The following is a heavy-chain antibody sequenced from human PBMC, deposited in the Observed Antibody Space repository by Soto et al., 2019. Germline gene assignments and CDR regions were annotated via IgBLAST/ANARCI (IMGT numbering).Heavy chain of an antibody. D-gene: IGHD3-10*01. V-gene: IGHV1-18*01. J-gene: IGHJ6*02. CDR3: TREGSAPYYYYGMDA. CDR1: GYTFTSYG. Sequence: GASVKVSCKASGYTFTSYGISWVRQAPGQGLEWLGWINTHNSNTSYAQNLQGRVTMTADTSTSTAYMELRSLRSDDTAIYYCTREGSAPYYYYGMDAWGQGTTVTVSS. CDR2: INTHNSNT.